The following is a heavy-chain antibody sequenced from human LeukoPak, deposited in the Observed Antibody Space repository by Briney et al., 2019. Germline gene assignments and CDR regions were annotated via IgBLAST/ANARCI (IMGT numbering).Heavy chain of an antibody. CDR2: VRSYNGNT. CDR1: GYNFIGYG. J-gene: IGHJ4*02. CDR3: GRVHPHYDLFHAFDY. D-gene: IGHD3-9*01. Sequence: GASVKVSCKASGYNFIGYGITWVRQAPGQGLEWMGWVRSYNGNTDFAQKFQGRISMTTEISTTTVYMELRSLRSDDTAVYYCGRVHPHYDLFHAFDYWGQGTLVTVSS. V-gene: IGHV1-18*01.